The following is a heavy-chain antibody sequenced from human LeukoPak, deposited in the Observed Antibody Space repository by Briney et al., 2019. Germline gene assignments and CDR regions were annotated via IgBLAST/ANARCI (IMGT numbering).Heavy chain of an antibody. CDR1: GFALSSHW. Sequence: QSGGSLRLSCAASGFALSSHWMTWVRQVPGRGPEWVANVNRDGSETYYPDSVKGRFTISKDNAKNSLYLQMNSLRAEDTALYHCARNNGMDVWGQGATVTVSS. CDR2: VNRDGSET. J-gene: IGHJ6*02. CDR3: ARNNGMDV. V-gene: IGHV3-7*03.